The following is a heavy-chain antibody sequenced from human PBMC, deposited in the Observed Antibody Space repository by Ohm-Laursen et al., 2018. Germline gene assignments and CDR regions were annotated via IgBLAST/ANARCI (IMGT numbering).Heavy chain of an antibody. CDR2: INHSGST. J-gene: IGHJ6*02. Sequence: GTLSLTCTVSGGSISSSSYYWGWIRQPPGKGLEWIGEINHSGSTNYNPSLKSRVTISVDTSKNQYSLKLSSVTAADTAVYYCARCGRIAARQRGYYGMDVWGQGTTVTVSS. D-gene: IGHD6-6*01. CDR1: GGSISSSSYY. CDR3: ARCGRIAARQRGYYGMDV. V-gene: IGHV4-39*07.